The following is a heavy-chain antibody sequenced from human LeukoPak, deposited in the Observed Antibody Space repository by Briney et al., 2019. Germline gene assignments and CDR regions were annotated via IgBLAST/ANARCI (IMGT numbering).Heavy chain of an antibody. J-gene: IGHJ5*02. CDR1: GFTFSSYA. Sequence: GGSLRLSCAASGFTFSSYAMHWVRQAPGKGLEWVTIISYDGRNKYYADSVKGRFTISRDNSKNTLYLQMNSLRAEDTAVYYCARGGQGYDLNWFDPWGQGTLVTVSS. CDR2: ISYDGRNK. CDR3: ARGGQGYDLNWFDP. V-gene: IGHV3-30*04. D-gene: IGHD3-3*01.